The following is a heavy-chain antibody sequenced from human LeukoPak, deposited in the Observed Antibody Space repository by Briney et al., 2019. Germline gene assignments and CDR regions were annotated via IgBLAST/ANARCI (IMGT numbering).Heavy chain of an antibody. V-gene: IGHV4-39*01. CDR1: GDSISSSFYY. CDR2: IYYSGST. CDR3: ARGFRSQPMVRGVIGSFGLRH. Sequence: PSETLSLTCTVSGDSISSSFYYWGWIRQPPGKGLEWIGSIYYSGSTYYNPSLKSRVSISVDTSKNQFSLKLSSVTAADTAVYYCARGFRSQPMVRGVIGSFGLRHWGQGTLVTVSS. J-gene: IGHJ4*02. D-gene: IGHD3-10*01.